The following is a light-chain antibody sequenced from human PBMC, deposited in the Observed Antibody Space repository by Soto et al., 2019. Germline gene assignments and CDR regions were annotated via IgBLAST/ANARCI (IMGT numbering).Light chain of an antibody. CDR2: DAS. Sequence: DIQMTQSPSTLSASVGDRVTITCRASQSISSWLAWYQQKSGKAPKLLIYDASSLESGVPSRFSGSGSGTEFTLTISSLQPDDFATYYYQQYDSYFPSFGQGTKLEIK. V-gene: IGKV1-5*01. J-gene: IGKJ2*01. CDR1: QSISSW. CDR3: QQYDSYFPS.